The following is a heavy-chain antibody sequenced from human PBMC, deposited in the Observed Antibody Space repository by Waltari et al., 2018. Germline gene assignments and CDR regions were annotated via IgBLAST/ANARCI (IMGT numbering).Heavy chain of an antibody. CDR3: ARGSSGSYPVDI. D-gene: IGHD1-26*01. CDR2: INAGNGNT. J-gene: IGHJ3*02. Sequence: QVQLVQSGAEVKKPGASVKVSCKASGYTFTSYAMHWVRQAPGQRLEWMGWINAGNGNTKYSQKFQGRVTITRDTAASTAYMELSSLRSEDTAVYYCARGSSGSYPVDIWGQGTMVTVSS. V-gene: IGHV1-3*01. CDR1: GYTFTSYA.